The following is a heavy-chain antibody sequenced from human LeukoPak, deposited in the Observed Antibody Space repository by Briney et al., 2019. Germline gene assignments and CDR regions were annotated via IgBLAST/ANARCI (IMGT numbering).Heavy chain of an antibody. J-gene: IGHJ4*02. D-gene: IGHD6-19*01. Sequence: GESLKISCKASGYTFTSYAMRWVRQAPGQRLEWMGWINAGNGNTKYSQKFQGRVTITRDTSASTAYMELSSLRSEDTAVYYCARYLYSSGWTTPFDYWGQGTLVTVSS. CDR1: GYTFTSYA. CDR2: INAGNGNT. V-gene: IGHV1-3*01. CDR3: ARYLYSSGWTTPFDY.